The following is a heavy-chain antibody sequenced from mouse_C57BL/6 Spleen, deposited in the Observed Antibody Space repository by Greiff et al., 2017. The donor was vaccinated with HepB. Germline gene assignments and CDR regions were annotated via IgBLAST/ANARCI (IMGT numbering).Heavy chain of an antibody. D-gene: IGHD2-5*01. V-gene: IGHV1-50*01. CDR2: IDPSDSYT. CDR1: GYTFTSYW. J-gene: IGHJ3*01. CDR3: ARSGYYSNYLAWFAY. Sequence: VQLQQPGAELVKPGASVKLSCKASGYTFTSYWMQWVKQRPGQGLEWIGEIDPSDSYTNYNQKFKGKATLTVDTSSSTAYMQLSSLTSEDSAVYYCARSGYYSNYLAWFAYWGQGTLVTVSA.